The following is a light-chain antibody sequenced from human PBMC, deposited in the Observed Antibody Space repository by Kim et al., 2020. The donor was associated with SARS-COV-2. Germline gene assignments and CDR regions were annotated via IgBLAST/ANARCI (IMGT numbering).Light chain of an antibody. J-gene: IGLJ2*01. Sequence: GGTVTLTCGLSSGSVSTNYYPSWYQQTPGQAPRTLIYSTNTRSSGVPDRFSGSILGNKAALTITGAQADDESAYYCVLYMGSGIWVFGGGTKLTVL. CDR2: STN. CDR1: SGSVSTNYY. CDR3: VLYMGSGIWV. V-gene: IGLV8-61*01.